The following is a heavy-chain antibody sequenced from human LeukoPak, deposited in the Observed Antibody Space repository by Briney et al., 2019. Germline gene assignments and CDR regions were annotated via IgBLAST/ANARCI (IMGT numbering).Heavy chain of an antibody. D-gene: IGHD6-13*01. J-gene: IGHJ6*02. CDR3: AKSPTQQQLNQYYYYGMDV. CDR2: ISGSGGST. Sequence: GGSLRLSCAASGFTFSSYAMSWVRQAPGMGLEWVSAISGSGGSTYYADSVKGRFTISRDNSKNTLYLQMNSLRAEDTAVYYCAKSPTQQQLNQYYYYGMDVWGQGTTVTVSS. CDR1: GFTFSSYA. V-gene: IGHV3-23*01.